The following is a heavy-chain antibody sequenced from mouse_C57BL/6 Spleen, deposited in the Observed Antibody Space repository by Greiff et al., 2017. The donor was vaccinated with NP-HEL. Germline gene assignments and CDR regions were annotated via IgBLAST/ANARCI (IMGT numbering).Heavy chain of an antibody. Sequence: VQLQQSGAELVRPGTSVKVSCKASGYAFTNYLIEWVKQRPGQGLEWIGVINPGSGGTNYNEKFKGKATLTADKSSSTAYMQLSSLTSEDSAVYFCARYGYGSSYAMDYWGQGTSVTVSS. CDR1: GYAFTNYL. D-gene: IGHD1-1*01. CDR2: INPGSGGT. V-gene: IGHV1-54*01. J-gene: IGHJ4*01. CDR3: ARYGYGSSYAMDY.